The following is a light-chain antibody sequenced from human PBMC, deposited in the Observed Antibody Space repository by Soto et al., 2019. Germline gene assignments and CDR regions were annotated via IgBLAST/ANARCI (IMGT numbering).Light chain of an antibody. J-gene: IGKJ3*01. CDR3: QQYGSSPGVT. CDR1: QSVSSSY. V-gene: IGKV3-20*01. Sequence: EIVLTQSPGTLSLSPGERATLSCRASQSVSSSYLAWYQQKPGQAPRLLIYGASSRATGIPDRFSGSGSGTDFTLTISRLEPEDFAVCYCQQYGSSPGVTFGPGPRWIS. CDR2: GAS.